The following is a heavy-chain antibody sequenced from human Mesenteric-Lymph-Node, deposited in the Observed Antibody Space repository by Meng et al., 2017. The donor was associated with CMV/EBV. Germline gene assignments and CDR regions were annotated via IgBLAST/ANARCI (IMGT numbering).Heavy chain of an antibody. Sequence: GESLKISCAASGFSFSVYWMTWVRQAPGKGLEWVANMNQDGTEKTYVDSVRGRFTISRDNSKNTLFVQMNSLRAEDTAVYYCATTGAPLDTTGPFDIWGQGTMVTVSS. J-gene: IGHJ3*02. CDR1: GFSFSVYW. V-gene: IGHV3-7*01. CDR3: ATTGAPLDTTGPFDI. D-gene: IGHD1-1*01. CDR2: MNQDGTEK.